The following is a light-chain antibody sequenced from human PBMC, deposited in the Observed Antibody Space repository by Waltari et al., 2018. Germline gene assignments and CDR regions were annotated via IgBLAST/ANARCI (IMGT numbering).Light chain of an antibody. CDR1: QSISTW. V-gene: IGKV1-5*03. Sequence: DLQMTQSPSTLSASVGDRVTITCRASQSISTWLAWYQQKPGKAPKLLIYKASTLETGVPSRFSGSGSGTEFTLTISSLQPDDFATYFCQQYNSYLLTFGGGTKVEIQ. J-gene: IGKJ4*01. CDR2: KAS. CDR3: QQYNSYLLT.